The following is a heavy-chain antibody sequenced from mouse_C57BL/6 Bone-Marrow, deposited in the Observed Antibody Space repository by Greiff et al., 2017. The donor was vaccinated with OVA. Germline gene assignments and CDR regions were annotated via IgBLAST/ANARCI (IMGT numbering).Heavy chain of an antibody. V-gene: IGHV2-5*01. Sequence: VHLVESGPGLVQPSQSLSITCTVSGFSLTSYGVHWVRQSPGKGLEWLGVIWRGGSTDYNAAFMSRLSITKDNSKSQVFFKMNSLQADDTAIYYCAKNANYDGDYYAMDYWGQGTSVTVSS. CDR3: AKNANYDGDYYAMDY. CDR2: IWRGGST. J-gene: IGHJ4*01. D-gene: IGHD2-3*01. CDR1: GFSLTSYG.